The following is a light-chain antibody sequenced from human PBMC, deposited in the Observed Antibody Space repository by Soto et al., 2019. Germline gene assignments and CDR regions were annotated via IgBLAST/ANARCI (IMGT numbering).Light chain of an antibody. CDR1: QGIRND. V-gene: IGKV1-6*02. CDR2: AAS. CDR3: LQDYSFPRT. Sequence: AIQVTQSQSSLSASVGERVTLTCRASQGIRNDLSWYQQKPGKAPKLLIYAASSLQSGVPSRFSGSGSGTDFTLTISSLQPEDFATYYCLQDYSFPRTFGGGTKVDIK. J-gene: IGKJ4*01.